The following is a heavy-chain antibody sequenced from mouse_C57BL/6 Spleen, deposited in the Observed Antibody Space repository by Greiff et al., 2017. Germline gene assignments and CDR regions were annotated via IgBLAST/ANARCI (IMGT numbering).Heavy chain of an antibody. CDR2: IDPNSGGT. Sequence: QVQLQQSGAELVKPGASVKLSCKASGYTFTSYWMHWVKQRPGRGLEWIGRIDPNSGGTKYNERFKSKATLTVDKPSSTAYMQLSRLTSEDSGVYYWASTGTGYWYFDVWGTGTTVTVSS. D-gene: IGHD4-1*02. J-gene: IGHJ1*03. CDR1: GYTFTSYW. V-gene: IGHV1-72*01. CDR3: ASTGTGYWYFDV.